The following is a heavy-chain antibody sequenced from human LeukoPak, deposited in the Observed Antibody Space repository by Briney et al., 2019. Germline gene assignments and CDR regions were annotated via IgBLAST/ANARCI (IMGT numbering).Heavy chain of an antibody. J-gene: IGHJ6*02. D-gene: IGHD5-18*01. CDR1: GGSVSSSSYC. CDR3: ARRVGGYSSGYQDN. V-gene: IGHV4-39*01. Sequence: PSETLSLTCTVSGGSVSSSSYCWGWIRQPPGKGLEWIGTIYYSGSTYYNPSLKSRVTISVDTSKNQFSLKLSSVTAADTAVYYCARRVGGYSSGYQDNWGQGTTVTVSS. CDR2: IYYSGST.